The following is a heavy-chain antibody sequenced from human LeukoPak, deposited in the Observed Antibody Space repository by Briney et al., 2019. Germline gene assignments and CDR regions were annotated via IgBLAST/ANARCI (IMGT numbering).Heavy chain of an antibody. Sequence: GGSQRLSCAASGFTFNNYAMTWLRQAPGKGLEWVSAISDSGGSTYYADSVKGRFTISRDNSKNTLYLQMNSLGAEDTAVYYCAKTCGGNCYSDFDYWGQGTLVTVSS. CDR2: ISDSGGST. CDR1: GFTFNNYA. J-gene: IGHJ4*02. V-gene: IGHV3-23*01. D-gene: IGHD2-15*01. CDR3: AKTCGGNCYSDFDY.